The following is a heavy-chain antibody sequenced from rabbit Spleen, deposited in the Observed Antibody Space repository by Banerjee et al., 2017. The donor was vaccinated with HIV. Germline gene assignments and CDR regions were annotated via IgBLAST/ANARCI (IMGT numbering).Heavy chain of an antibody. V-gene: IGHV1S40*01. D-gene: IGHD2-1*01. Sequence: QSLEESGGDLVKPGASLTLTCTASGFSFSSSYWICWVRQAPGKGLEWIACIYAGNSGSTAYASWAKGRFTISKTSSTTVTLQMTSLTAADTATYFCARGAWSNDCMNLWGQGTLVTVS. J-gene: IGHJ4*01. CDR1: GFSFSSSYW. CDR2: IYAGNSGST. CDR3: ARGAWSNDCMNL.